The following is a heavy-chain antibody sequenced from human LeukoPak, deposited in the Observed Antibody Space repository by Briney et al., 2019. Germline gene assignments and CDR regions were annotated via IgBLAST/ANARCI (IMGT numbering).Heavy chain of an antibody. D-gene: IGHD3-22*01. Sequence: SDTLTLTCSVSGASIRDYYWNWIRQPAGKGLEWIGRFYTSGSTNYNPSLRGRATMSVDTSNNQLSLKVTSVTAADTAVYYCVKDYYYYDSNGYYVNDGFHIWGQGTMVIVS. CDR1: GASIRDYY. CDR3: VKDYYYYDSNGYYVNDGFHI. J-gene: IGHJ3*02. V-gene: IGHV4-4*07. CDR2: FYTSGST.